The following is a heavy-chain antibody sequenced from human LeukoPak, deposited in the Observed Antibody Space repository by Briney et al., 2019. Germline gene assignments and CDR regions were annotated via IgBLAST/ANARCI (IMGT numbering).Heavy chain of an antibody. Sequence: SVKVSCKASGGTFSSYAISWVRQAPRQGLEWMGGIIPIFGTANYAQKFQGRVTITADESTSTAYMERSSLRSEETAVYYRARTTVVTPSSNAFDIWGQGTMVTVSS. CDR2: IIPIFGTA. J-gene: IGHJ3*02. D-gene: IGHD4-23*01. V-gene: IGHV1-69*13. CDR3: ARTTVVTPSSNAFDI. CDR1: GGTFSSYA.